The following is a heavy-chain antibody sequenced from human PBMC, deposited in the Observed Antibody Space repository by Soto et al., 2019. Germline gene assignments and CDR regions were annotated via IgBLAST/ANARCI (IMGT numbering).Heavy chain of an antibody. D-gene: IGHD2-15*01. CDR3: ARVICTGGSCYLDY. CDR1: GGSISSYY. Sequence: SETLSLTCTVSGGSISSYYWSWIRQPPGKGLEWIGYIYYSGSTNYNPSLNSRVTISVDTSKNQFSLKLSSVTAADTAVYYCARVICTGGSCYLDYWGHGTLCTFSS. J-gene: IGHJ4*01. V-gene: IGHV4-59*01. CDR2: IYYSGST.